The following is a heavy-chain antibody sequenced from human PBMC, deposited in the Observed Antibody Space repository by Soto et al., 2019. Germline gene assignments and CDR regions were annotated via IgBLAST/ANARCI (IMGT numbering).Heavy chain of an antibody. D-gene: IGHD3-10*01. J-gene: IGHJ6*02. CDR1: GGSFSGYY. CDR3: ARLVGVKYYYYYYGMEV. Sequence: SETLSLTCAVYGGSFSGYYWSWIRQPPGKGLEWIGEINHSGSTNYNPSLKSRVTISVDTSKNQFSLKLSSVTAADTAVYYCARLVGVKYYYYYYGMEVWGQGTTVTVS. CDR2: INHSGST. V-gene: IGHV4-34*01.